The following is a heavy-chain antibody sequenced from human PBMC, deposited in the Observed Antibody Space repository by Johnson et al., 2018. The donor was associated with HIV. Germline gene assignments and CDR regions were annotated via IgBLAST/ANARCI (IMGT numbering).Heavy chain of an antibody. V-gene: IGHV3-20*04. Sequence: EVQLVESGGGVVRPGGSLRLSCAASGFTFDDYGMTWVHQGPGKGLEWVSGINWNGGSTGYADYVKGRFLFSRDNARNSLYLQMNRLRAEDTAVYYCAREGPSERAGFDIWGQGTMVTVSS. CDR3: AREGPSERAGFDI. CDR2: INWNGGST. CDR1: GFTFDDYG. J-gene: IGHJ3*02.